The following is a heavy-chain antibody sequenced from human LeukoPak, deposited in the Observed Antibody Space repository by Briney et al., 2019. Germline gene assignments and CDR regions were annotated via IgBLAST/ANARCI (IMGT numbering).Heavy chain of an antibody. CDR2: IWYDGSNK. CDR1: GFTFSSYG. CDR3: AKDRRGRPLDY. D-gene: IGHD3-10*01. V-gene: IGHV3-33*06. Sequence: GRSLRLSCAASGFTFSSYGMHWVRQAPGKGLEWVAVIWYDGSNKYYADSVKGRFTISRDNSKNTLYLQMNSLRAEDTAVYYCAKDRRGRPLDYWGQGTLVTVSS. J-gene: IGHJ4*02.